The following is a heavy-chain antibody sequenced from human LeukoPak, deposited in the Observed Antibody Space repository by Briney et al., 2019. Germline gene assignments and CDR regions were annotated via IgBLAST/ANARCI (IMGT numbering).Heavy chain of an antibody. V-gene: IGHV1-69*04. J-gene: IGHJ4*02. CDR1: GGTFSSYA. Sequence: GASVKVSCKASGGTFSSYAISWVRQAPGQGLEWMGRIIPILGIANYAQKFQGRVTITADKSTSTAYMELSSLRSEDTAVYYCARVGRYCSGGGCYSNVDYWGQGTLVTVSS. D-gene: IGHD2-15*01. CDR3: ARVGRYCSGGGCYSNVDY. CDR2: IIPILGIA.